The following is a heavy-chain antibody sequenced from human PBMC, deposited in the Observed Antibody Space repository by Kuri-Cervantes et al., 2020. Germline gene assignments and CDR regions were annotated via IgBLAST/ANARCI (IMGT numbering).Heavy chain of an antibody. V-gene: IGHV4-59*12. CDR1: GGSISSYY. D-gene: IGHD3-3*01. Sequence: SETLSLTCTVSGGSISSYYWSWIRQPPEKGLEWIGYIYYSGSTNYNPSLQSRVTISVDTSKNQFSLKLSSVTAADTAVYYCARDNFWSGPDYWGQGTLVTVSS. CDR2: IYYSGST. J-gene: IGHJ4*02. CDR3: ARDNFWSGPDY.